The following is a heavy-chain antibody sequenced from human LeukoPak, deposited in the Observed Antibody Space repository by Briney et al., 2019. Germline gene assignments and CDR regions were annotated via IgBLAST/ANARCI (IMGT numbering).Heavy chain of an antibody. CDR3: ATGGGGIYFDY. CDR2: IRGSGGST. J-gene: IGHJ4*02. D-gene: IGHD3-10*01. Sequence: GRSLRLPCAASGFTFSSYAMSWVRRAPGKGLEWVSSIRGSGGSTNHADSVKGRFTISRDNSKNTLYLQMDSLRAEDTAVYYCATGGGGIYFDYWGQGTLVTVSS. CDR1: GFTFSSYA. V-gene: IGHV3-23*01.